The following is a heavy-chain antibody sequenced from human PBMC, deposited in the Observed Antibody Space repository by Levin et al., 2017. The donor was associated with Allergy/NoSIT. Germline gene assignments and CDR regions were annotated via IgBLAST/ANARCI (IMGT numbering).Heavy chain of an antibody. CDR1: GFTFSSYA. CDR2: ISGSGGST. J-gene: IGHJ4*02. D-gene: IGHD2-2*01. V-gene: IGHV3-23*01. CDR3: AKVRVPAAATLYYFDY. Sequence: GESLKISCAASGFTFSSYAMSWVRQAPGKGLEWVSAISGSGGSTYYADSVKGRFTISRDNSKNTLYLQMNSLRAEDTAVYYCAKVRVPAAATLYYFDYWGQGTLVTVSS.